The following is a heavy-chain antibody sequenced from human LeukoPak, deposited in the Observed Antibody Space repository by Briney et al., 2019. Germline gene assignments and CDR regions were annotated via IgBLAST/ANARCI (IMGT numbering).Heavy chain of an antibody. V-gene: IGHV3-23*01. CDR3: AKDRDTVATVNDY. CDR2: ISGSGGST. CDR1: GFTFSGSA. J-gene: IGHJ4*02. D-gene: IGHD5-12*01. Sequence: GVSLRLSCAASGFTFSGSAMSWVRQAPGKGLEWVSAISGSGGSTYYADSVKGQFTISRDNSKNTLYLQMNSLRAEDTAVYYCAKDRDTVATVNDYWGQGTLVTVS.